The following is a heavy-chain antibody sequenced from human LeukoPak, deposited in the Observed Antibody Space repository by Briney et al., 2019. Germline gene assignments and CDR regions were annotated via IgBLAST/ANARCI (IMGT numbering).Heavy chain of an antibody. CDR3: PRHMKSGQFWNPPIY. Sequence: GESLKISCKGSGYSFTSYWIGWVRQMPGKGLGGMGIIYSGDSNTRYSPSFQGQVTLSDEQSIRPSYLAGSRLKAWESCIYYCPRHMKSGQFWNPPIYWGQGTLVTVSS. V-gene: IGHV5-51*01. CDR1: GYSFTSYW. CDR2: IYSGDSNT. J-gene: IGHJ4*02. D-gene: IGHD1-1*01.